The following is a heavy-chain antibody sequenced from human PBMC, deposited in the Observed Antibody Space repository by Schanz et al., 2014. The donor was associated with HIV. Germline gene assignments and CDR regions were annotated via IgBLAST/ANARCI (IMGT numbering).Heavy chain of an antibody. CDR2: MNPNSGYT. V-gene: IGHV1-8*01. Sequence: QVQLVQSGAEAKKPGASVMLSCKASGYSFTSYDINWVRQATGLGLEWMGWMNPNSGYTGYAQKFQGRVTMTRHTPTGTAYMELSSLRSDDTAVYYCARMSPSSTSYGDAFDVWGQGTMITVSS. J-gene: IGHJ3*01. D-gene: IGHD2-2*01. CDR1: GYSFTSYD. CDR3: ARMSPSSTSYGDAFDV.